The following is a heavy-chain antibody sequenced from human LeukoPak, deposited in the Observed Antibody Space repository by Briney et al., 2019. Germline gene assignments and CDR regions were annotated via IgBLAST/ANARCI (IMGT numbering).Heavy chain of an antibody. CDR2: IKQDGSDK. CDR1: GFTFSSYW. CDR3: ARDFYASGSLDY. D-gene: IGHD3-10*01. J-gene: IGHJ4*02. V-gene: IGHV3-7*01. Sequence: TGGSLRLSCAASGFTFSSYWMNWVRQAPGKGLEWVANIKQDGSDKYYVDSVRGRFTISRDNTKNSLYLQMNSLRAEDTAVYYCARDFYASGSLDYWGQGTLVTVSS.